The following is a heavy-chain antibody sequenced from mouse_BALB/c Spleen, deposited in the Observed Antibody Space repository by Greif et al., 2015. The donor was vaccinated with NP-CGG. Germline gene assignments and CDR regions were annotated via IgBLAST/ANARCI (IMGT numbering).Heavy chain of an antibody. V-gene: IGHV14-1*02. Sequence: VQLKESGAELVRPGALVKLSCKASGFNIKDYYMHWVKQRPEQGLEWIGWIDPENGNTIYDPKFQGKASITADTSSNTAYLQLSSLTSEDTAVYYCARWGTLYYFDYWGQGTTLTVSS. D-gene: IGHD2-14*01. J-gene: IGHJ2*01. CDR3: ARWGTLYYFDY. CDR2: IDPENGNT. CDR1: GFNIKDYY.